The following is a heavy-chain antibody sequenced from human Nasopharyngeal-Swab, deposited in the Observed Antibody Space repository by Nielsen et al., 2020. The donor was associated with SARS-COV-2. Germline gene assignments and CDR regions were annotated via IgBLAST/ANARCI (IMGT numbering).Heavy chain of an antibody. Sequence: GESLKISCAVSGFPLTSYAMTWVRQAPGKGLEWVSAISNSGGTTFYADSVKGRFTISRDNSKNTLYLQMSSLRAEDTAIYYCAKDLGVESPLWFDYWGQGTLLTVSS. D-gene: IGHD4-23*01. CDR3: AKDLGVESPLWFDY. CDR1: GFPLTSYA. J-gene: IGHJ4*02. CDR2: ISNSGGTT. V-gene: IGHV3-23*01.